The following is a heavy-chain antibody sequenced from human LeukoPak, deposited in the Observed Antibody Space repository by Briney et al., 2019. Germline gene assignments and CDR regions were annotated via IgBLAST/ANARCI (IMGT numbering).Heavy chain of an antibody. D-gene: IGHD3-22*01. J-gene: IGHJ4*02. CDR2: ISAYNGNT. Sequence: ASVKVSCKASGYTFTSYGISWVRQAPGQGLEWMGWISAYNGNTNYAQKLQGRVTMTTDTSTSTAYMELSSLRSEDTAVYYCAREPYYYDSSGYYSYFDYWGQGTLVTVSS. CDR1: GYTFTSYG. CDR3: AREPYYYDSSGYYSYFDY. V-gene: IGHV1-18*01.